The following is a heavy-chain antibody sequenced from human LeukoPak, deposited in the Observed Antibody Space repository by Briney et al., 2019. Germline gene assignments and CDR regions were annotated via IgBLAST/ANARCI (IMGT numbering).Heavy chain of an antibody. CDR2: ISAFNGNA. J-gene: IGHJ2*01. D-gene: IGHD6-13*01. V-gene: IGHV1-18*01. CDR1: NYTFSSYG. Sequence: GASVKVSCKASNYTFSSYGVSWVRQAPGQGLEWMGWISAFNGNAHYAQKLLDRLTMTTDTSTSTAYMDLRSLRTDDTAVYYCARVISAAGLWYFDLWGRGSLVTVSS. CDR3: ARVISAAGLWYFDL.